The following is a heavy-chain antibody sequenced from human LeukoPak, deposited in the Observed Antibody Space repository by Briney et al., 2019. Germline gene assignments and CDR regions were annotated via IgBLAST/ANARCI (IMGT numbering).Heavy chain of an antibody. Sequence: GGSLRLSCAASGFTFSNYAMHWVRQAPGKGLEWVAVISSDGSITSYADSMKGRLTISRDNSKNTLYLQMNSLRAEDTAVYYCARGPRPESYFDSWGQGTLVTVSS. CDR1: GFTFSNYA. CDR3: ARGPRPESYFDS. CDR2: ISSDGSIT. D-gene: IGHD1-14*01. V-gene: IGHV3-30-3*01. J-gene: IGHJ4*02.